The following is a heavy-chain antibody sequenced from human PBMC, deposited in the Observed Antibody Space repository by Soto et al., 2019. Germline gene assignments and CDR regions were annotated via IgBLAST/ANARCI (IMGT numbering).Heavy chain of an antibody. D-gene: IGHD3-22*01. J-gene: IGHJ4*02. CDR3: ARPYYYDSSGYLAY. V-gene: IGHV1-18*01. CDR2: ISAYNGNT. Sequence: GASVKVSCKASGYTFTSYAISWVRQAPGQGLEWMGWISAYNGNTNYAQNLQGRVTMTTDTSTSTAYMELRSLRSDDTAVYYCARPYYYDSSGYLAYWGQGTLVTVSS. CDR1: GYTFTSYA.